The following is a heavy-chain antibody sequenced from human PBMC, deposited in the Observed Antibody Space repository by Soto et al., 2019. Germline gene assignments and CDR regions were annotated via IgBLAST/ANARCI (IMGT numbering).Heavy chain of an antibody. J-gene: IGHJ4*02. CDR1: GVSISSGAYY. Sequence: SETLSLTCTVSGVSISSGAYYWSWIRQLPGKGLEWIVYISYSGSTDHNPSLKSRASMSMDTSKNQVSLKLSSMTAADTAMYYCARDLGSQQWFFDNWGQGSLVTVSS. V-gene: IGHV4-31*03. CDR2: ISYSGST. D-gene: IGHD3-22*01. CDR3: ARDLGSQQWFFDN.